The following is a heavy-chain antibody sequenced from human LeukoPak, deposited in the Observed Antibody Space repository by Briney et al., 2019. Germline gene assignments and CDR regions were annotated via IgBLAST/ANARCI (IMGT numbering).Heavy chain of an antibody. CDR3: TRDFDFSSAI. J-gene: IGHJ4*02. Sequence: GGSLRLSCAASGFTFSSCWMHWVRQAPGKGLVWVSRISPDGSTTGHADSVKGRFTTSRGNAKNTLFLQMNSLRAEDTAVYYCTRDFDFSSAIWGQGTLVTVSS. CDR2: ISPDGSTT. CDR1: GFTFSSCW. V-gene: IGHV3-74*01. D-gene: IGHD3-3*01.